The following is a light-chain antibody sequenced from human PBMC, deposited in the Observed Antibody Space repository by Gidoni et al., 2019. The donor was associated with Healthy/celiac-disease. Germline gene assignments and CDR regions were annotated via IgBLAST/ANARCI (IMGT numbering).Light chain of an antibody. V-gene: IGKV1-12*01. CDR3: QQANSFPFT. Sequence: DIQMTQSPSSVSASVGDRVTWYQQKPGKAPKLLIYAASSLQSGVPSRFSGSGSGTDFTLTISSLQPEDFATYYCQQANSFPFTFXXXTRLEIK. CDR2: AAS. J-gene: IGKJ5*01.